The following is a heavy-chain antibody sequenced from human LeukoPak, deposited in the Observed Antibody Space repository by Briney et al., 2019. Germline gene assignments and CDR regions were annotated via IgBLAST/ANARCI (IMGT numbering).Heavy chain of an antibody. CDR3: AKKDNGNYFNFDY. Sequence: GGSLRLSCAASGFTINNNYMNWVRQAPGKGLEWVSVIYSGGNTYYADSVKGRFTISRDNSKNTLYLQMNSLRAENTAVYYCAKKDNGNYFNFDYWGQGTLVTVSS. V-gene: IGHV3-66*01. CDR2: IYSGGNT. D-gene: IGHD2/OR15-2a*01. CDR1: GFTINNNY. J-gene: IGHJ4*02.